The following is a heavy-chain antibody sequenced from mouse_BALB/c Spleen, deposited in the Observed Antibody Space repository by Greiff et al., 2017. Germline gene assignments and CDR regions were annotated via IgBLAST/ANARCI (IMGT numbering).Heavy chain of an antibody. CDR1: GFTFSSYA. CDR3: ARGIRRDYYAMDY. J-gene: IGHJ4*01. Sequence: EVNLVESGGGLVKPGGSLKLSCAASGFTFSSYAMSWVRQTPEKRLEWVASISSGGSTYYPDSVKGRFTISRDNARNILYLQMSSLRSEDTAMYYCARGIRRDYYAMDYWGQGTSVTVSS. V-gene: IGHV5-6-5*01. CDR2: ISSGGST. D-gene: IGHD2-12*01.